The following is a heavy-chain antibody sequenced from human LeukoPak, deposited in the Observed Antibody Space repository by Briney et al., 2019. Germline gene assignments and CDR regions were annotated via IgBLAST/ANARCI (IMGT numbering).Heavy chain of an antibody. CDR2: ISGSGGST. D-gene: IGHD6-19*01. Sequence: PGGSLRLSCAASGFTFSSYAMSWVRQAPGKGLEWVSAISGSGGSTYYADSVKGRFTISRDNSKNTLYLQMNSLRAEDTAVYYCAILSVAGTGGFDYWGQGTLVTVSS. J-gene: IGHJ4*02. CDR1: GFTFSSYA. V-gene: IGHV3-23*01. CDR3: AILSVAGTGGFDY.